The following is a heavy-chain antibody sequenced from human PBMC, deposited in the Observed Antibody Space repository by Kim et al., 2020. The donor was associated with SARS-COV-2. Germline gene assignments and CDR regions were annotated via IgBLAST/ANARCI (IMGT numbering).Heavy chain of an antibody. CDR3: TREPEGVVVTAETWPDY. D-gene: IGHD2-21*02. V-gene: IGHV3-49*03. J-gene: IGHJ4*02. Sequence: GGSLRLSCTASGFTFGDYAMSWFRQAPGKGLEWVGFIRSKAYGGTTEYAASVKGRFTISRDDSKSIAYLQMNSLKTEDTAVYYCTREPEGVVVTAETWPDYWGQGTLVTVSS. CDR1: GFTFGDYA. CDR2: IRSKAYGGTT.